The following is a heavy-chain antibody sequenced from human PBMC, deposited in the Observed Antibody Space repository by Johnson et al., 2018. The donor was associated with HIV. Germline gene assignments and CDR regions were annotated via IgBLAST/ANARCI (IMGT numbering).Heavy chain of an antibody. CDR2: IYSGGST. Sequence: VQLVESGGGLVQPGGSLRLSCAASGFTVSSNYMSWVRQAPGKGLEWVSVIYSGGSTYYADSVKGRFTISRDNSKNTLYLQMNSLRAEDTAVYYRARGEGVLGERQGAFDIWGQGTMVTVSS. J-gene: IGHJ3*02. CDR1: GFTVSSNY. V-gene: IGHV3-66*01. CDR3: ARGEGVLGERQGAFDI. D-gene: IGHD1-1*01.